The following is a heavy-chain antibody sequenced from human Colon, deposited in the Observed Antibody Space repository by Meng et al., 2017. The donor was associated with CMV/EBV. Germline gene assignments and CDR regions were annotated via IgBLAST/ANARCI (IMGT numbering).Heavy chain of an antibody. CDR2: TNQDGSEQ. V-gene: IGHV3-7*01. CDR3: ARGGTTQVRTYGMDV. CDR1: GFTLGNHW. D-gene: IGHD1/OR15-1a*01. Sequence: GESLEISCAASGFTLGNHWMTWVRRAPGKGLEWVANTNQDGSEQYFVDSIRGRFTISRDNAANSLTLQMNSLRADDTAVYYCARGGTTQVRTYGMDVWGQGTTVTVSS. J-gene: IGHJ6*02.